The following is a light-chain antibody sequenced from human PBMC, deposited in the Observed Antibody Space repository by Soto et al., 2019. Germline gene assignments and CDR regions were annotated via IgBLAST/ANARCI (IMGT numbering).Light chain of an antibody. CDR1: GDSLVANF. CDR3: QSYVLTGV. V-gene: IGLV6-57*02. J-gene: IGLJ3*02. Sequence: NFMLTQPHSVSESPGKTVTISCTGSGDSLVANFVQWYQLRPGGAPTTLIYEDTQRPSGVPDRFSGSIDSSSNSASLIISGLRPEDEAYYYCQSYVLTGVFGGGTKVTVL. CDR2: EDT.